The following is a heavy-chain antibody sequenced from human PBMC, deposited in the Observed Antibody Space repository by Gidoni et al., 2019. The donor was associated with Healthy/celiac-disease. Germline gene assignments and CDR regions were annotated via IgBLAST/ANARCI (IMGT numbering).Heavy chain of an antibody. Sequence: QVQLQESGPGLVKPSQTLSLTCTVSGGSISSGSYSWSWIRPPAGKGLEWIGRIYTSGSTNYNPSLKSRVTISVDTSKNQFSLKLSSVTAADTAVYYCAREFGPYYYDSSAGLGAFDIWGQGTMVTVSS. V-gene: IGHV4-61*02. CDR1: GGSISSGSYS. D-gene: IGHD3-22*01. CDR2: IYTSGST. J-gene: IGHJ3*02. CDR3: AREFGPYYYDSSAGLGAFDI.